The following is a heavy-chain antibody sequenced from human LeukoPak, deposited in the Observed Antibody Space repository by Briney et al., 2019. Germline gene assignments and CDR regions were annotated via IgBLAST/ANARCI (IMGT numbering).Heavy chain of an antibody. CDR3: AKDVGPTPRYFLDY. CDR2: VSWNSGII. V-gene: IGHV3-9*01. Sequence: GGSLRLSCAASGFTFDDYAMHWVRQAPGKGLEWVSGVSWNSGIIDYADSVKGRFTISRDNAKNSLYLQMSGLGAEDTALYYCAKDVGPTPRYFLDYWGQGILVTVSS. D-gene: IGHD1-26*01. J-gene: IGHJ4*02. CDR1: GFTFDDYA.